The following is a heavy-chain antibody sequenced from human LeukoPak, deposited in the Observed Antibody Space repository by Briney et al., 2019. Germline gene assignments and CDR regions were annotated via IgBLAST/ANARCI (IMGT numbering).Heavy chain of an antibody. J-gene: IGHJ4*02. CDR1: GGSISSSNW. D-gene: IGHD5-18*01. V-gene: IGHV4-4*02. CDR3: ARATWGYSYGRVDY. Sequence: PSGTLSLTCAVSGGSISSSNWWSWVRQPPGKGLEWIGEIYHSGSTNYNPSLKSRVTISVDKSKNQFSLKLSSVTAADTAVYYCARATWGYSYGRVDYWGQGTLVTVSS. CDR2: IYHSGST.